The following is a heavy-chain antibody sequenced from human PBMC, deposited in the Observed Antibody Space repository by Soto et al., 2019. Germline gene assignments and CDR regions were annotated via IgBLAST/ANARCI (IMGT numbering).Heavy chain of an antibody. J-gene: IGHJ4*02. CDR2: IWYDGSNK. CDR3: ARGGWWFGESKSLDLDY. D-gene: IGHD3-10*01. V-gene: IGHV3-33*01. CDR1: GFTFSSLG. Sequence: QVQLVESGGGVVQPGRSLRLSCAASGFTFSSLGMYWVRQAPGKGLEWVAVIWYDGSNKYYADSVKGRFTISRDNSKNTLYLQMNSLRAEDTAVYYCARGGWWFGESKSLDLDYWGQGTLVTVSS.